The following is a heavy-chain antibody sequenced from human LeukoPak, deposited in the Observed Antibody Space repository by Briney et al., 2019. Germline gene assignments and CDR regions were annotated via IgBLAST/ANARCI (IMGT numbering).Heavy chain of an antibody. CDR1: GFPFSGYS. D-gene: IGHD1-26*01. V-gene: IGHV3-21*01. J-gene: IGHJ4*02. Sequence: GGSLRLSCAGSGFPFSGYSMNWVRQTPGKGLEWVSSMSILSGITYYAESVKGRFTVSRDNAKNLLHLKMNSLRVEDTAIYYCARELEDSTSGAGYWGQGTLVTVSS. CDR3: ARELEDSTSGAGY. CDR2: MSILSGIT.